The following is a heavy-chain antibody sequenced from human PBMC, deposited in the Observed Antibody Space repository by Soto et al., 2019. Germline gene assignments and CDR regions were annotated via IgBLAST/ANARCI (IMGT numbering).Heavy chain of an antibody. CDR3: ARSSSSWNYYDYGMDV. J-gene: IGHJ6*01. V-gene: IGHV3-64*04. D-gene: IGHD6-13*01. Sequence: PGGSLRLSCSASGFLFSTYTIHLVRQSPGKGLEYASAIRIDGSSTYYADSVKGRFTISRDNSKNALYLQMNSLRAEDTAVYYCARSSSSWNYYDYGMDVWGQGTRVTVSS. CDR1: GFLFSTYT. CDR2: IRIDGSST.